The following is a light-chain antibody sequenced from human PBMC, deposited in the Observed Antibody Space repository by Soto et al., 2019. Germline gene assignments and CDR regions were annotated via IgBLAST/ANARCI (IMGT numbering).Light chain of an antibody. CDR1: QSVSSD. CDR3: QQYGGSPPWT. V-gene: IGKV3-15*01. J-gene: IGKJ1*01. CDR2: GAS. Sequence: EIVLTQSPATLSVSPGGRATLSCRASQSVSSDLAWYQQQPGQAPRLLIYGASTTATGIPARFSGSGSGTEFTLTIDSLQSEDFAVYFCQQYGGSPPWTFGQGTKVDSK.